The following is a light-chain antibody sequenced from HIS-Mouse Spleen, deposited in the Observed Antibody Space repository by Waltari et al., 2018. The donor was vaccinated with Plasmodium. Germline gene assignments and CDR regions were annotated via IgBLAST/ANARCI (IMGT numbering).Light chain of an antibody. J-gene: IGLJ3*02. CDR2: EGS. CDR3: CSYAGSSTFV. CDR1: SSDVGRYNL. Sequence: QSALTQPASVSGSPGQSITISCTGTSSDVGRYNLVSWYQQHPGNAPQLMIYEGSKRPSGVANRFAGSKSGNTASLTISGLQAEDEADYYCCSYAGSSTFVFGGGTKLTVL. V-gene: IGLV2-23*03.